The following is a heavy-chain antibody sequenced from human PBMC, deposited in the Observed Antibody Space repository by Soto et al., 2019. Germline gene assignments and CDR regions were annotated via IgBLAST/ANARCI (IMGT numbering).Heavy chain of an antibody. J-gene: IGHJ6*02. Sequence: QVQLQESGPGLVKPSQTLSLTCTVSGGSISSGGYYWYWIRQHPGKGREWMGYIYYSGTTYYNPSLKSRVTISVDTSKNQFSLKLSSVTAADTAVYYCAASCVACGGFNYYGMDVWGQGTTVTVSS. V-gene: IGHV4-31*03. CDR3: AASCVACGGFNYYGMDV. CDR1: GGSISSGGYY. D-gene: IGHD2-21*01. CDR2: IYYSGTT.